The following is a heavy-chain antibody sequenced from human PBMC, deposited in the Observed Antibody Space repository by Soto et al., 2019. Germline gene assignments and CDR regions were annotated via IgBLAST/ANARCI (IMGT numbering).Heavy chain of an antibody. CDR2: IGAAGDT. CDR3: ARDSGYDLTQPGMDV. CDR1: GFTFNNYD. D-gene: IGHD5-12*01. V-gene: IGHV3-13*01. J-gene: IGHJ6*02. Sequence: GGSLRLSCAASGFTFNNYDMHWVRQSTGKGLEWVAVIGAAGDTHYPGSVKGRFTISRENGKNSVYLQMNSLRAGDTAIYYCARDSGYDLTQPGMDVWGQGTTVTVSS.